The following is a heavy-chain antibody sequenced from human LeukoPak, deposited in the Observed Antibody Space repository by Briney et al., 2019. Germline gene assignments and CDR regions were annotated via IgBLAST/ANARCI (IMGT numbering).Heavy chain of an antibody. CDR1: GFTFSSYW. Sequence: GGSLRLSCAASGFTFSSYWMHWVRQAPGKGLVWVSRINSDGSSTSYADSVKGRFTISRDNAKNTLYLQMNSLRAEDTAVYYCARGYPLPSYDILTPDYWGQGTLVTVSS. CDR2: INSDGSST. D-gene: IGHD3-9*01. J-gene: IGHJ4*02. CDR3: ARGYPLPSYDILTPDY. V-gene: IGHV3-74*01.